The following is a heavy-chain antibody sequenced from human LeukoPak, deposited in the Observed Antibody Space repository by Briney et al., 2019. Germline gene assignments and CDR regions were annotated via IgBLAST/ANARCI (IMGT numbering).Heavy chain of an antibody. Sequence: PGGSLRLSCAASGFTFSDYYMSWIRQAPGKGLEWVSYISSSGSTIYYADSVKGRFTISRDNAKNSLYLQMNSLRAEDMALYYCAKDHSFDYSNHFDYWGQGTLVTVSS. V-gene: IGHV3-11*01. CDR2: ISSSGSTI. D-gene: IGHD4-11*01. CDR1: GFTFSDYY. CDR3: AKDHSFDYSNHFDY. J-gene: IGHJ4*02.